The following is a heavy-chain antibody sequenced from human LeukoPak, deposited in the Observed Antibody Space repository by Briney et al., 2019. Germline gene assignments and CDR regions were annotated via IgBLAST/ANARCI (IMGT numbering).Heavy chain of an antibody. CDR1: GFTFSSYS. D-gene: IGHD3-22*01. Sequence: TGGSLRLSCAASGFTFSSYSMNWVRQAPGKGLEWVSYADSVKGRFTISRDNAKNSLYLQMNSLRAEDTAVYYCAPSTYDSSGYYSYWGQGTLVTVSS. V-gene: IGHV3-48*01. J-gene: IGHJ4*02. CDR3: APSTYDSSGYYSY.